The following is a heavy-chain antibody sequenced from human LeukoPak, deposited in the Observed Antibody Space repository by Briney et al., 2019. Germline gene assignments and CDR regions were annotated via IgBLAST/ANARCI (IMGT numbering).Heavy chain of an antibody. J-gene: IGHJ4*02. V-gene: IGHV4-39*01. CDR1: GGSISSSSYY. CDR2: IYYSGST. CDR3: ARHYDSSGYYYQSPFDY. Sequence: PSETPSLTCTVSGGSISSSSYYWGWIRQPPGKGLEWIGSIYYSGSTYYNPSLKSRVTISVDTSKNQFSLKLSSVTAADTAVYYCARHYDSSGYYYQSPFDYWGQGTLVTVSS. D-gene: IGHD3-22*01.